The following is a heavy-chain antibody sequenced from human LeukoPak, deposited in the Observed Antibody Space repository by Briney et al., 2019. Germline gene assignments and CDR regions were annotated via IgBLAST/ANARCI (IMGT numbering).Heavy chain of an antibody. CDR1: GFTVITND. J-gene: IGHJ4*02. D-gene: IGHD4-11*01. V-gene: IGHV3-7*01. CDR3: ARRMTTVTAYFDY. Sequence: GGSLRLSCAASGFTVITNDMTWVRQAPGKGLEWVANIKQDGSEKYYVDSVKGRFTISRDNAKNSLYLQMNGLRAEDTAVYYCARRMTTVTAYFDYWGQGTLVTVSS. CDR2: IKQDGSEK.